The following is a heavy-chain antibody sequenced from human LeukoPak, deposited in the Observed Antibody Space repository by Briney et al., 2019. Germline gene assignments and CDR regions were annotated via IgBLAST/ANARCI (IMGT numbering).Heavy chain of an antibody. CDR1: GGSFSGYY. CDR3: ARSDSSGYYYFDY. Sequence: SETLSLTCAVYGGSFSGYYWSWIRQPPGKGLEWIGYIYYSGSTNYNPSLKSRVTISVDTSKNQLSLKLSSVTAADTAVYYCARSDSSGYYYFDYWGQGTLVTVSS. D-gene: IGHD3-22*01. J-gene: IGHJ4*02. CDR2: IYYSGST. V-gene: IGHV4-59*01.